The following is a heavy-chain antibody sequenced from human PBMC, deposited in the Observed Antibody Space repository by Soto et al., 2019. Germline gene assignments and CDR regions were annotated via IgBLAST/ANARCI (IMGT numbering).Heavy chain of an antibody. CDR2: INPNSGGT. J-gene: IGHJ5*02. CDR3: ARGGDLYCSGGSCYSWFDP. Sequence: QVQLVQSGAEVKKPGASVKVSCKASGYTFTGYYMHWVRQAPGQGLEWMGWINPNSGGTNYDQKFQGWVPMTRATSISTAYMELSRLRSDDTAVYYCARGGDLYCSGGSCYSWFDPWGQGTLVTVSS. CDR1: GYTFTGYY. V-gene: IGHV1-2*04. D-gene: IGHD2-15*01.